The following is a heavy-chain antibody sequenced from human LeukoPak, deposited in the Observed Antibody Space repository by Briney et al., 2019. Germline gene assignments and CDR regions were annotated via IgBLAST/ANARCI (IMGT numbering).Heavy chain of an antibody. CDR3: AKVYGSGSYLSEDYFDY. V-gene: IGHV3-23*01. Sequence: GGSLRLSCAAAGFTFNNYAMSWVRQAPGKGLAWVSVISYSVGSTYYADSVKGRFTISRDNSKNTLYLQMNSLRAEDTAVYYCAKVYGSGSYLSEDYFDYWGQGTLVTVSS. CDR2: ISYSVGST. J-gene: IGHJ4*02. D-gene: IGHD3-10*01. CDR1: GFTFNNYA.